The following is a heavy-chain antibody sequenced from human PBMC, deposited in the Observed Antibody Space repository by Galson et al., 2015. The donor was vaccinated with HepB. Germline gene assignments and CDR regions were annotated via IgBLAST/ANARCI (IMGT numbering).Heavy chain of an antibody. V-gene: IGHV1-69*13. CDR1: GGTFSSYA. J-gene: IGHJ4*02. Sequence: SVKVSCKASGGTFSSYAISWVRQAPGQGLEWMGGIIPIFGTANYAQKFQGRVTITADESTSTAYMELSSLRSEDTAVYYCARGGCSGGSCYLTYFDYWGQGTLVTVSS. CDR3: ARGGCSGGSCYLTYFDY. D-gene: IGHD2-15*01. CDR2: IIPIFGTA.